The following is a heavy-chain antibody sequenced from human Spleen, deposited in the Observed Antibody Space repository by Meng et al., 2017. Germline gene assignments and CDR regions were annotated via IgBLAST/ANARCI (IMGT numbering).Heavy chain of an antibody. D-gene: IGHD4-11*01. CDR3: ARGPTTMAHDFDY. V-gene: IGHV4-34*01. CDR1: GGSFSGYY. Sequence: VQLQQWGEGLLKPSETLSLTCAVYGGSFSGYYWSWIRQPPGKGLEWIGEINHSGSTNYNPSLKSRVTISVDTSKNQFSLKLSSVTAADTAVYYCARGPTTMAHDFDYWGQGTLVTVSS. CDR2: INHSGST. J-gene: IGHJ4*02.